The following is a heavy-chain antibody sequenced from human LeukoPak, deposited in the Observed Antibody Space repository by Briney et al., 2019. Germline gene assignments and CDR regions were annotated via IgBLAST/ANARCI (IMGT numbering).Heavy chain of an antibody. V-gene: IGHV3-9*01. CDR3: AKDISSGWPYCFDY. D-gene: IGHD6-19*01. Sequence: GRSLRLSCAASGFTFDDYAMHWVRQTPGKGLEWVSGISWNSGSIGYADSVKGRSTISRDNAKNSLYLQINSLRAEDTAVYYCAKDISSGWPYCFDYWGQGTLVTVSS. CDR1: GFTFDDYA. CDR2: ISWNSGSI. J-gene: IGHJ4*02.